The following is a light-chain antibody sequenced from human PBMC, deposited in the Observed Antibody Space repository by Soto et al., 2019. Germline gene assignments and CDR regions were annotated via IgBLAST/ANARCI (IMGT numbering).Light chain of an antibody. Sequence: PSLTHPASVSGAAVQSLTISCTGTSSDVGGYNYVSWYQQHPGKAPKLMIYDVSNRPSGVSNRFSGSKSGNTASLTISGLQAEDEADYYCSSYTSSSTLEVFGTGTKVTVL. CDR1: SSDVGGYNY. CDR3: SSYTSSSTLEV. CDR2: DVS. V-gene: IGLV2-14*01. J-gene: IGLJ1*01.